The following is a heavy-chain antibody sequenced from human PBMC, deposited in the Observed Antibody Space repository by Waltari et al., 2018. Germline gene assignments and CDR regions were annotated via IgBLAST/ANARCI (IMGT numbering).Heavy chain of an antibody. D-gene: IGHD2-2*01. CDR2: IIPIFGTA. V-gene: IGHV1-69*01. Sequence: QVQLVQSGAEVKKPGSSVKVSCKASGGTFSSYAISWVRQAPGQGLGWMGGIIPIFGTANYAQKFQGRVTITADESTSTAYMELSSLRSEDTAVYYCAINTVVVPAAIPYNWFDPWGQGTLVTVSS. CDR3: AINTVVVPAAIPYNWFDP. J-gene: IGHJ5*02. CDR1: GGTFSSYA.